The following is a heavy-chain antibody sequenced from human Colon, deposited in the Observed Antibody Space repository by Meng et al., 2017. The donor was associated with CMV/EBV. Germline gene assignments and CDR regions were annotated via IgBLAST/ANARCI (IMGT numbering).Heavy chain of an antibody. V-gene: IGHV3-23*03. J-gene: IGHJ4*02. D-gene: IGHD4/OR15-4a*01. CDR3: ATYHRGPDYFLDH. CDR2: ISKDGSDT. CDR1: GFIFSTYA. Sequence: AASGFIFSTYAMSWVRQAPGKGLEWVSVISKDGSDTYYGDSMNGRFTMSRDDATNMVYLQMSSLRPDDTARYFCATYHRGPDYFLDHWGQGTLVTVSS.